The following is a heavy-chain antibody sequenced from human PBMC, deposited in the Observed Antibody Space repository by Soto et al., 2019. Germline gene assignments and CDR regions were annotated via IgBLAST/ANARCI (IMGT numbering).Heavy chain of an antibody. CDR2: IHSGGDT. CDR3: ARDDYYDTSGDLALFDY. CDR1: GFAVSSNY. V-gene: IGHV3-66*01. J-gene: IGHJ4*02. Sequence: PGGSLRLSCAASGFAVSSNYMTWVRQAPGKGLEWVSVIHSGGDTHYADSVRGRFTISRDNSKNTLYLQMNSLRAEDTAVYYCARDDYYDTSGDLALFDYWGQGT. D-gene: IGHD3-22*01.